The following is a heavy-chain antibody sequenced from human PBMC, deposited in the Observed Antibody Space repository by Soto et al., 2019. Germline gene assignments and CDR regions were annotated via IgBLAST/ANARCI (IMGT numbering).Heavy chain of an antibody. CDR3: ARGQVTVTPLDV. V-gene: IGHV1-3*01. D-gene: IGHD4-4*01. Sequence: QVQLVQSGAEVKKPGASVKVSCKASGYTFTSYAMHWVRQAPGQRLEWMGWINAGNGNTKYSQKFQGRVTITRDTSASTAYMELSSLRSEDTAVYYCARGQVTVTPLDVWGKGTTVTVSS. J-gene: IGHJ6*04. CDR1: GYTFTSYA. CDR2: INAGNGNT.